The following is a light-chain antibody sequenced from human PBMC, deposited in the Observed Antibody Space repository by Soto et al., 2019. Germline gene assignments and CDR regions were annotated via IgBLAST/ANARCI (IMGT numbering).Light chain of an antibody. V-gene: IGLV2-14*01. J-gene: IGLJ2*01. CDR3: ASYTRTTTLV. CDR1: ISDIGGYNF. CDR2: DVN. Sequence: QLVLTQPASVSGSPGQSITISCTGTISDIGGYNFISWYQHHPGKAPKLVVYDVNNRPSGISYRFSGSKSANTASLTISGLQAEDEADYYCASYTRTTTLVFGGGTQLTV.